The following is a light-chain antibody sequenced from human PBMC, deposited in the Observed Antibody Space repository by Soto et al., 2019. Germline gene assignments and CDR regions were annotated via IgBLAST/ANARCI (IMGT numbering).Light chain of an antibody. J-gene: IGLJ1*01. CDR1: SSDVGAYNY. Sequence: QSVLTQPASVSGSPGQSITISCTGTSSDVGAYNYVSWYQQHPGKAPELMIYEVSNRPSGVSHRFSGSKSGSTASLTISGLQAEDEADYYFSSYTSTYTYVFGTGTK. CDR3: SSYTSTYTYV. V-gene: IGLV2-14*01. CDR2: EVS.